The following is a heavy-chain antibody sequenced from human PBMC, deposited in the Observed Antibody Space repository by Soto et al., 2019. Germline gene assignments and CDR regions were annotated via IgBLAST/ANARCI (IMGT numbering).Heavy chain of an antibody. D-gene: IGHD6-19*01. CDR1: GYTFSGFY. CDR2: INPNSGGT. CDR3: ASAAVTGTAGLDF. J-gene: IGHJ4*02. V-gene: IGHV1-2*02. Sequence: ASVKVSCKASGYTFSGFYMHWVRQAPGQGLEWMGWINPNSGGTKSAEKFQGRVTMTRDTSISTAYMELSRLTSDDTAVYYCASAAVTGTAGLDFWGQGTRVTV.